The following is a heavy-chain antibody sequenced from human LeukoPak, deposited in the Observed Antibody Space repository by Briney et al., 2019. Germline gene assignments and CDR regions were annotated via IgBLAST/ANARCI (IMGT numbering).Heavy chain of an antibody. V-gene: IGHV4-39*01. CDR1: TGSIRGSHHY. D-gene: IGHD2-21*01. J-gene: IGHJ5*02. CDR2: VYSSGST. CDR3: ARIIRATGYYSNPKSGSFDL. Sequence: SSKTLSLTCAVSTGSIRGSHHYWGWIRQPPGKGLQWIGSVYSSGSTYYNPSLRTRVTISVDTSKNQFSLWLSSVTAADTATYYCARIIRATGYYSNPKSGSFDLWGQGILVTVSS.